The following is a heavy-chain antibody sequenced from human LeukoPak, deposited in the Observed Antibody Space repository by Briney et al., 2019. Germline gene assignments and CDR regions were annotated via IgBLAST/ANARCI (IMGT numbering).Heavy chain of an antibody. J-gene: IGHJ4*02. CDR2: IYHSGST. D-gene: IGHD6-13*01. CDR3: ARAAAGEFDY. Sequence: TSETLSLTCAVSGGSISSGGYSWSWIRQPPGKGLEWIGYIYHSGSTYYIPSLKSRVTISVDRSKNRFSLKLSSVTAADTAVYYCARAAAGEFDYWGQGTLVTVSS. V-gene: IGHV4-30-2*01. CDR1: GGSISSGGYS.